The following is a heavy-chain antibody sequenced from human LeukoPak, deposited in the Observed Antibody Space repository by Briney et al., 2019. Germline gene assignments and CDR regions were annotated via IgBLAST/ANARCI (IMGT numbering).Heavy chain of an antibody. CDR3: ARVVPVPAEYFRH. J-gene: IGHJ1*01. CDR2: IYYSGST. V-gene: IGHV4-31*03. Sequence: TSETLSLTCSVSGASITSTNYYWSWVRQVPGKGLEWIGYIYYSGSTYFNPSLRSRVSMSVDTSKSQFFLNLTSVTAADTAVYYCARVVPVPAEYFRHWGQGTLVTVSS. CDR1: GASITSTNYY.